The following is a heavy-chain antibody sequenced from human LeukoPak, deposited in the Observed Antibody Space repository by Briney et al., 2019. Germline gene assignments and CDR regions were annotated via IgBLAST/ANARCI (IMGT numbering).Heavy chain of an antibody. Sequence: GGSLRLSCTASGFTFGDYAMSWFRQAPGKGLEGVGFIRSKAYGGTTEYAASVKGRFTISRDDYKSIAYLQMNSLKTEDTAVYYCTRDGSLLWFGEVWGQGTTVTVSS. CDR2: IRSKAYGGTT. CDR1: GFTFGDYA. CDR3: TRDGSLLWFGEV. J-gene: IGHJ6*02. V-gene: IGHV3-49*03. D-gene: IGHD3-10*01.